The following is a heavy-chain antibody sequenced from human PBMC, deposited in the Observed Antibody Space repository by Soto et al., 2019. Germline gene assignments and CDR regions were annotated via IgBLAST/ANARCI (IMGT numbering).Heavy chain of an antibody. CDR2: INHSGST. D-gene: IGHD2-2*02. J-gene: IGHJ6*03. CDR1: GGSFSGYY. V-gene: IGHV4-34*01. Sequence: QVQLQQWGAGLLKPSETLSLTCAVYGGSFSGYYWSWIRQPPGEGLEWIGEINHSGSTNYNPSLKSLVTISVDTSKHQFSLKLSSVTAADTAVYYCARGGLVVPAAIRGYYYYYMDVWGKGTTVTVSS. CDR3: ARGGLVVPAAIRGYYYYYMDV.